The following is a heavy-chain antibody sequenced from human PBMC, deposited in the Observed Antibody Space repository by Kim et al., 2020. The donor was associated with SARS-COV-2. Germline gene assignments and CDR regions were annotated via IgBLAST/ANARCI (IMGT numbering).Heavy chain of an antibody. V-gene: IGHV3-30-3*01. CDR2: ISYDGSNK. CDR3: ARDPVGGIVVVPAAIGVGWFDP. CDR1: GFTFSSYA. D-gene: IGHD2-2*02. Sequence: GGSLRLSCAASGFTFSSYAMHWVRQAPGKGLEWVAVISYDGSNKYYADSVKGRFTISRDNSKNTLYLQMNSLRAEDTAVYYCARDPVGGIVVVPAAIGVGWFDPWGQGTLLTVSS. J-gene: IGHJ5*02.